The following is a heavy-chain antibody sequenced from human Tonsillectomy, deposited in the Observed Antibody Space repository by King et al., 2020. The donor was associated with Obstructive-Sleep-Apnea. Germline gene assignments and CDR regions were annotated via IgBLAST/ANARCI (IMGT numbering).Heavy chain of an antibody. J-gene: IGHJ3*02. Sequence: HVQLQESGPGLVKPSQTLSLTCTVSGASINRGDNYWSWIRQHPGKGLEWLGYIYYSGNTYYNPPLKTRVSISVETSKNQFSLRLSSLTAADTAVYYCARPLYDGGAFDIWGQGTLVTVSS. CDR2: IYYSGNT. V-gene: IGHV4-31*03. CDR1: GASINRGDNY. D-gene: IGHD2-15*01. CDR3: ARPLYDGGAFDI.